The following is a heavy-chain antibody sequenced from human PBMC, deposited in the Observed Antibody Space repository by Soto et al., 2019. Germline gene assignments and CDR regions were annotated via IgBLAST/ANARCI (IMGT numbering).Heavy chain of an antibody. J-gene: IGHJ6*02. CDR1: GGTFSSYA. CDR2: IIPISDTT. D-gene: IGHD2-2*01. V-gene: IGHV1-69*01. CDR3: ARSQGSSTSLEIYYYYYYGMDV. Sequence: QVQLVQSGAEVKKPGSSVKVSCKASGGTFSSYAISWVRQAPGQGLEWMGGIIPISDTTNYEQKIQGRVTIATDESKSTASMELSRLRSEDTAVYYCARSQGSSTSLEIYYYYYYGMDVWGQGTTVTVSS.